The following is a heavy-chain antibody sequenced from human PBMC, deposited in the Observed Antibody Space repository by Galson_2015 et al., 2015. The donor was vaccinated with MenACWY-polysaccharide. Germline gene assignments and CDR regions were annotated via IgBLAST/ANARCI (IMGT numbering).Heavy chain of an antibody. Sequence: SLRLSCAASDFSVTTSHMSWVRQTPGRGLEWVAALYSGGNTFYVDSVEGRFTISRDNSKNTLYLHMNILRAEDTGVYYCKRTRDYNPIELWGQGTLVTVSS. V-gene: IGHV3-53*01. D-gene: IGHD4-11*01. J-gene: IGHJ4*02. CDR3: KRTRDYNPIEL. CDR2: LYSGGNT. CDR1: DFSVTTSH.